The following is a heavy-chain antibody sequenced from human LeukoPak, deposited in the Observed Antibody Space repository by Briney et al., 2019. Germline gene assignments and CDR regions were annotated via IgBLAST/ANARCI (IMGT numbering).Heavy chain of an antibody. D-gene: IGHD6-19*01. V-gene: IGHV1-3*01. CDR2: INAGNGNT. Sequence: ASVKVSCKASGYTFTTYTMHWVRQAPGQRLEWMGWINAGNGNTKYSQKFQGRITLTRDTSASTAYMELSSLGSEDTAVYYCARASGLAVAGTGYWGQGTLVTVSS. J-gene: IGHJ4*02. CDR3: ARASGLAVAGTGY. CDR1: GYTFTTYT.